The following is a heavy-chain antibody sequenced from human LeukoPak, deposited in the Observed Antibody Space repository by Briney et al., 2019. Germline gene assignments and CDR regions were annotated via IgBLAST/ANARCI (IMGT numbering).Heavy chain of an antibody. Sequence: PGGSLRLSCAASGFTFSSYSMNWVRQAPGKGLEWVSYISSSSSTMYYADSVKGRFTISRDNAKNSLYLQMNSLRAEDTAVYYCAREWVTTSLYYGMDVWGQGTTVTVSS. D-gene: IGHD5-18*01. V-gene: IGHV3-48*04. CDR1: GFTFSSYS. J-gene: IGHJ6*02. CDR2: ISSSSSTM. CDR3: AREWVTTSLYYGMDV.